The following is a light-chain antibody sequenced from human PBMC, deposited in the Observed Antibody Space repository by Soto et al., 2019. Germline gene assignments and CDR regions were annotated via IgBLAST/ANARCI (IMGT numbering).Light chain of an antibody. Sequence: DIQMTQSPSTLSGTVGDRVTITCRASQTISSWLAWYQQKPGKAPKLLIYKASTLKSGVPSRFSGSGSGTEFTLTISSLQPEDFATYYCQQSYSSPPTFGQGTKVDI. CDR1: QTISSW. CDR2: KAS. J-gene: IGKJ1*01. V-gene: IGKV1-5*03. CDR3: QQSYSSPPT.